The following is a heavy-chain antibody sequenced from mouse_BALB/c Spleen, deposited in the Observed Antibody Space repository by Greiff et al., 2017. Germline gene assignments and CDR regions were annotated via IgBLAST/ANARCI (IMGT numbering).Heavy chain of an antibody. Sequence: QVQLQQSGAELVKPGASVKLSCKASGYTFTSYYMYWVKQRPGQGLEWIGEINPSNGGTNFNEKFKSKATLAVDKSSSTAYMQLSSLTSADSAVYYCTNGRWYFDVWGAGTTVTVSS. CDR3: TNGRWYFDV. V-gene: IGHV1S81*02. CDR2: INPSNGGT. CDR1: GYTFTSYY. J-gene: IGHJ1*01.